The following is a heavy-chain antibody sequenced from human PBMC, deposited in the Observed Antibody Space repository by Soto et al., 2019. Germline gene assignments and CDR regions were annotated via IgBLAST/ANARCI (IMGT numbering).Heavy chain of an antibody. CDR1: GGTLSSYA. CDR2: IIPIFGTA. J-gene: IGHJ6*02. Sequence: QVQLVQSGAEVKKPGSSVKVSCKASGGTLSSYAISWVRQAPGQGLEWMGGIIPIFGTANYAQKFQGRVTITADESTSTAYMELSSLRSEDTAVYYCARSRITGTTPGYYYYYGMDVWGQGTTVTVSS. D-gene: IGHD1-7*01. CDR3: ARSRITGTTPGYYYYYGMDV. V-gene: IGHV1-69*01.